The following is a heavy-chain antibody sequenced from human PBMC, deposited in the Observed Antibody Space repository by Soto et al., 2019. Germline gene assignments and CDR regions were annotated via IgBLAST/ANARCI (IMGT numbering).Heavy chain of an antibody. J-gene: IGHJ4*02. CDR2: IYHSGST. V-gene: IGHV4-30-2*05. D-gene: IGHD1-26*01. Sequence: SETLSLTCAVSGGSISSGGYSWSWIRQPPGKGLEWIGYIYHSGSTYYNPSLKSRVTISVDTSKNQFSLKLTSVTAADTAVYYCGSLVGATRHFDYWGQGTLVTVSS. CDR1: GGSISSGGYS. CDR3: GSLVGATRHFDY.